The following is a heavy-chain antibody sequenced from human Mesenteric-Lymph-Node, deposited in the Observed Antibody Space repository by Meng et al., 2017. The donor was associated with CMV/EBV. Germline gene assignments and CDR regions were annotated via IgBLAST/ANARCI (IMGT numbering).Heavy chain of an antibody. D-gene: IGHD2-2*02. J-gene: IGHJ4*02. CDR3: ARDRHCSRTSCYIGGTDY. CDR2: ISGGGGNT. Sequence: GESLKISCEASGFTFRRYAMNWVRQAPGKGLEWVSTISGGGGNTYYADSVKGRFTISRDNAKSSLYLQMNSLRAEDTAIYYCARDRHCSRTSCYIGGTDYWGQGTLVTVSS. V-gene: IGHV3-23*01. CDR1: GFTFRRYA.